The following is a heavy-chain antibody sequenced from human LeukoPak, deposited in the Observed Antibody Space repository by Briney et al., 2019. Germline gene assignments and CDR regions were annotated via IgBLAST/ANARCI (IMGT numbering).Heavy chain of an antibody. D-gene: IGHD1-1*01. J-gene: IGHJ3*02. CDR2: IYYSGTT. CDR3: ARPSTGALDASDI. CDR1: GASISSSSYY. V-gene: IGHV4-39*01. Sequence: SETLSLTCTVSGASISSSSYYWAWMRQPPGRGLEWIGHIYYSGTTYYNPSLRSRLTLSVDTSKNQFSLRLTSVTAADTAMYYCARPSTGALDASDIWGQGTMVTVSP.